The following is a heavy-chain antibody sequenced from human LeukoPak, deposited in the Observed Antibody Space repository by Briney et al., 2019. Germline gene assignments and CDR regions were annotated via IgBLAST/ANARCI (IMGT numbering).Heavy chain of an antibody. Sequence: SETLSLTCTVSGGSISSGDYYWSWIRQPPGKGLEWIGYIYYSGSTYYNPSLKSRVTISVDTSKNQFSLKLSSVTAADTAVYYCARHADHTYSSGWYSAFDIWGQGTMVTVSS. CDR3: ARHADHTYSSGWYSAFDI. D-gene: IGHD6-19*01. CDR2: IYYSGST. V-gene: IGHV4-30-4*01. CDR1: GGSISSGDYY. J-gene: IGHJ3*02.